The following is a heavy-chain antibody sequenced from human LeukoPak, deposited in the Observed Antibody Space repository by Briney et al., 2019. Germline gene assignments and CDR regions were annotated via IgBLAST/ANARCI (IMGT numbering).Heavy chain of an antibody. J-gene: IGHJ4*02. V-gene: IGHV3-53*01. D-gene: IGHD3-22*01. CDR3: ARGLYYFDTSGYLYY. Sequence: GGSLRLSCAASGVTVSRSYMSWVRQAPGKGLEWVSVIYSGGSTYYADSVKGRFTISRDNSKNTLYLQMNSLRAEDTAVYYCARGLYYFDTSGYLYYWGQGTLVTVSS. CDR1: GVTVSRSY. CDR2: IYSGGST.